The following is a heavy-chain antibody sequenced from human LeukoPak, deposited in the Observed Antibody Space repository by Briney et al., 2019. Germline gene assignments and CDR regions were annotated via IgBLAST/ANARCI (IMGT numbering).Heavy chain of an antibody. V-gene: IGHV4-59*01. CDR3: ARGGVVSPLDY. Sequence: SETPSLTCTVSGGSISSYYWSWIRQPPGKGLEWIGYIYYSGSTNYNPSLKSRVTISVDTSKNQFSLKLSSVTAADTAVYYCARGGVVSPLDYWGQGTLVTVSS. J-gene: IGHJ4*02. CDR2: IYYSGST. D-gene: IGHD2-15*01. CDR1: GGSISSYY.